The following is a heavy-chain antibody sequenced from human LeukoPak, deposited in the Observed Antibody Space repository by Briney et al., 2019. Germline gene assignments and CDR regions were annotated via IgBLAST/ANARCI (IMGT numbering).Heavy chain of an antibody. CDR2: ISGSGGST. J-gene: IGHJ4*02. V-gene: IGHV3-23*01. CDR3: AKGPRFLEWLSLFDY. Sequence: GGSLRLSCAASGFTFSSYAMSWVRQAPGKGLEWVSAISGSGGSTYYADSVKGRFTISRDNSKNTLYLQMNSLRAEDTAVYYCAKGPRFLEWLSLFDYWGQGTLVTVSS. CDR1: GFTFSSYA. D-gene: IGHD3-3*01.